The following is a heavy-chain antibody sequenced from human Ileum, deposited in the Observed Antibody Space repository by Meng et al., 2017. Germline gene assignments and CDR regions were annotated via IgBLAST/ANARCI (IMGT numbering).Heavy chain of an antibody. CDR1: GTW. V-gene: IGHV4-4*02. J-gene: IGHJ4*02. CDR2: IFQSGRT. CDR3: ATSNDRDVYYLGY. D-gene: IGHD3-22*01. Sequence: QVRWQGSGPRPVKPSGTPSLTCAGSGTWWSWVRQPPGKGLEWIGEIFQSGRTNYNPSLKSRVTISIDKSKSQISLQLSAVTAADTAVYSCATSNDRDVYYLGYWGQGTLVTVSS.